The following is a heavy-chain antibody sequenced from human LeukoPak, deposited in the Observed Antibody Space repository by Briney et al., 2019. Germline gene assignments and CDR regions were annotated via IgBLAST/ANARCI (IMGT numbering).Heavy chain of an antibody. CDR1: GGSISSYY. Sequence: SETLSLTCTVSGGSISSYYWSWIRQPPGKGLEWIGYIYYSGSTNYNPSLKSRVTISVDTSKNQFSLKLSSVTAADTAVYYCAREAFDYYGMDVWGQGTTVTVSS. CDR3: AREAFDYYGMDV. V-gene: IGHV4-59*01. J-gene: IGHJ6*02. CDR2: IYYSGST. D-gene: IGHD3-3*02.